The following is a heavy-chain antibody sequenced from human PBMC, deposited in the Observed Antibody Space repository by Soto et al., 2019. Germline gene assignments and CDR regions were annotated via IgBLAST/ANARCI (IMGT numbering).Heavy chain of an antibody. CDR3: AKGPAYYYDSSGYYYRPFDS. J-gene: IGHJ4*02. V-gene: IGHV3-23*01. D-gene: IGHD3-22*01. CDR2: ISGSGGST. CDR1: GFTFSSYA. Sequence: PXGSLKLSCAASGFTFSSYAMSWVRQAPGKGLEWVSAISGSGGSTYYADSVKGRFTISRDNSKNTLYLQMNSLRAEDTAVYYCAKGPAYYYDSSGYYYRPFDSWGQGTLVTVSS.